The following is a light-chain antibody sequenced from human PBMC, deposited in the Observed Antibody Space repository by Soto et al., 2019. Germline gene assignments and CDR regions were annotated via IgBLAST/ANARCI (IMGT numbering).Light chain of an antibody. J-gene: IGLJ2*01. CDR1: SSNIGHND. CDR3: AAWDDSLNGPV. V-gene: IGLV1-44*01. Sequence: QSVLTQPPSASGTPGQTVTISCSGSSSNIGHNDVHWYRQLSGTAPQILIYDTNQQATGVPDRFSGSRSGTSASLAIHGLQSEDEADYHCAAWDDSLNGPVFGGGTKLTVL. CDR2: DTN.